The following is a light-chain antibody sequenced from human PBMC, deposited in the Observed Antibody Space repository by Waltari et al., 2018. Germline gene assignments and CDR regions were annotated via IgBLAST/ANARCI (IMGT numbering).Light chain of an antibody. CDR1: STLNVGDFI. V-gene: IGLV5-37*01. CDR3: MFWPNNVWV. CDR2: YTSDSEK. Sequence: QPVLTQSPSSSASPGDSARLTCTSPSTLNVGDFIIYWYQQRPGSPPRFLLYYTSDSEKAQGSGVPSRFSGSKDASANAGILLISGLQSEDEADYYCMFWPNNVWVFGGGPKLTVL. J-gene: IGLJ3*02.